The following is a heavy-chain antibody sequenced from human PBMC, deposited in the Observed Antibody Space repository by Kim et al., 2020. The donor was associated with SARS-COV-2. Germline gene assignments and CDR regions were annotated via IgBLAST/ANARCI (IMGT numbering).Heavy chain of an antibody. Sequence: GGSLRLSCAASGFTFSSYAMSWVRQAPGKGLEWVSAISGSGGSTYYADSVKGRFTISRDNSKNTLYLQMNSLRAEDTAVYYCGKRAAANYYYYMDVWGKGTTVTVSS. CDR3: GKRAAANYYYYMDV. D-gene: IGHD2-2*01. J-gene: IGHJ6*03. V-gene: IGHV3-23*01. CDR2: ISGSGGST. CDR1: GFTFSSYA.